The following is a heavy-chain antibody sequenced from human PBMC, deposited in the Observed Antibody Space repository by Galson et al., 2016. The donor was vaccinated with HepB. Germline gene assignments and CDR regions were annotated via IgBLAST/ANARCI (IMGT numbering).Heavy chain of an antibody. J-gene: IGHJ4*02. CDR3: ARDFGSSCPF. Sequence: SLRLSCAASGFTLSSYAMNWVRQAPGKGLEWISYITWSSRTIYYADSVKGRLTISRDNDKNSLFLQMNSRRDDDTAVYYCARDFGSSCPFGGQGTLVTVSS. V-gene: IGHV3-48*02. D-gene: IGHD6-13*01. CDR1: GFTLSSYA. CDR2: ITWSSRTI.